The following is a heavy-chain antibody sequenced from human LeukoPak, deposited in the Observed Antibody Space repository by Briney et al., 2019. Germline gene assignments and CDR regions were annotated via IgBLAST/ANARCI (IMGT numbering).Heavy chain of an antibody. Sequence: GGSLRLSCAASGFTFSSYWMSWVRQAPGKGLEWVANIKQDGSEKYYVDSVKGRFTISRDNAKNSLYLQMNSLRAEDTAVYYCARGCREYHDSSGYLYFDYWGQGTLVTVSS. CDR1: GFTFSSYW. CDR3: ARGCREYHDSSGYLYFDY. D-gene: IGHD3-22*01. V-gene: IGHV3-7*01. CDR2: IKQDGSEK. J-gene: IGHJ4*02.